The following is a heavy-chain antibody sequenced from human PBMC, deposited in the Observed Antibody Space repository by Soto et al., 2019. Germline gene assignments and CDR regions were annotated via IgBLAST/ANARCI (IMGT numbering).Heavy chain of an antibody. Sequence: PGGSLRLSCAASGLTVSANYMNWVRQAPGKGLEWVSLLYSGGTAYYADSVRGRFTISRDNSKNTLYLQMNSLRVEDTAVYLCARARSSTMIVVTNHWYFDLWGRGTLVTVSS. J-gene: IGHJ2*01. D-gene: IGHD3-22*01. V-gene: IGHV3-53*01. CDR3: ARARSSTMIVVTNHWYFDL. CDR2: LYSGGTA. CDR1: GLTVSANY.